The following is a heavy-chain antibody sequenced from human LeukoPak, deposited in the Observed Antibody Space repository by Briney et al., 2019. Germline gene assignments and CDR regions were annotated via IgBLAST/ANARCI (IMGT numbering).Heavy chain of an antibody. D-gene: IGHD2-15*01. CDR3: ARELVVVVAATRYFDY. CDR1: GGSISSYY. Sequence: SETLFLTCTVSGGSISSYYWSWIRQPPGKGLEWIGYIYYSGSTNYNPSLKSRVTISVDTSKNQFSLKLSSVTAADTAVYYCARELVVVVAATRYFDYWGQGTLVTVSS. V-gene: IGHV4-59*01. CDR2: IYYSGST. J-gene: IGHJ4*02.